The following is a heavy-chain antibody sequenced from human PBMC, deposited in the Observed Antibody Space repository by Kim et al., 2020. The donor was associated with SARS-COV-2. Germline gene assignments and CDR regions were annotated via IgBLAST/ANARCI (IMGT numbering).Heavy chain of an antibody. Sequence: GGSLRLSCVASGFTFSSYEMNWVRQAPGKGLEWVSYISSSGSTIYYADSVKGRFTISRDNAKNSLYLQMNSLRAEDTAVYYCARGPALLWFGEPAPYGMDAWGQGTPVTVSS. D-gene: IGHD3-10*01. CDR2: ISSSGSTI. CDR3: ARGPALLWFGEPAPYGMDA. CDR1: GFTFSSYE. V-gene: IGHV3-48*03. J-gene: IGHJ6*02.